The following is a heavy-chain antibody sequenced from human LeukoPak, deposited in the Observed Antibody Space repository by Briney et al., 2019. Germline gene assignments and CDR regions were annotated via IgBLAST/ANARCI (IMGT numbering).Heavy chain of an antibody. CDR2: ISAYNGNT. V-gene: IGHV1-18*01. CDR3: ARAAADYDILTGYYGSYYYYGMDA. D-gene: IGHD3-9*01. J-gene: IGHJ6*02. CDR1: GYTFTSCG. Sequence: GASVKVSCKASGYTFTSCGISWVRQAPGQGLEWMGWISAYNGNTNYAQKLQGRVTMTTDTSTSTAYMELRSLRSDDTAVYYCARAAADYDILTGYYGSYYYYGMDAWGQGTTVTVSS.